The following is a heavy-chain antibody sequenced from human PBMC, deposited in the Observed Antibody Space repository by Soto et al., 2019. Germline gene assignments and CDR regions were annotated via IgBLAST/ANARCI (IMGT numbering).Heavy chain of an antibody. CDR2: IDPSDSYT. CDR3: ARQNRIAARPDYFDY. Sequence: PGESLKISCKGSGYSFTSYWISWVRQMPGKGLEWMGRIDPSDSYTNYSPSFQGHVTISADKSISTAYLQWSSLKASDTAMYYCARQNRIAARPDYFDYWGQGTLVTVSS. CDR1: GYSFTSYW. J-gene: IGHJ4*02. D-gene: IGHD6-6*01. V-gene: IGHV5-10-1*01.